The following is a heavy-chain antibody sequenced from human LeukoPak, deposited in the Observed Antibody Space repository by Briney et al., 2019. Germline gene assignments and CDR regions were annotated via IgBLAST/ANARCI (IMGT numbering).Heavy chain of an antibody. V-gene: IGHV3-23*01. CDR2: ISASSDTT. CDR3: ASELLVYDFWSGYDTTRAMDV. J-gene: IGHJ6*02. D-gene: IGHD3-3*01. Sequence: GGSLRLSCAASDLTFSNYAMSWVRQSPGKGLEWVSSISASSDTTHYADSVKGRFSISRDNSKTTLWLQTNSLRAEDTAEYYCASELLVYDFWSGYDTTRAMDVWGQGTTVTVSS. CDR1: DLTFSNYA.